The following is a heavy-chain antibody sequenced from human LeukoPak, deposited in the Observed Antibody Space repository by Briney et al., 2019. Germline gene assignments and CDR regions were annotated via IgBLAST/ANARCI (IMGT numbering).Heavy chain of an antibody. Sequence: PSETLSLTCAVYGGSFSGYYWSWIRQPPGKGLEWIGEINHSGSTNYNPSLKSRVTISVDTSKNQFSLKLSSVTAADTAVYYCARRGGNVVEYYFDYWGQGTLVTVSS. D-gene: IGHD3-10*01. CDR3: ARRGGNVVEYYFDY. CDR1: GGSFSGYY. V-gene: IGHV4-34*01. CDR2: INHSGST. J-gene: IGHJ4*02.